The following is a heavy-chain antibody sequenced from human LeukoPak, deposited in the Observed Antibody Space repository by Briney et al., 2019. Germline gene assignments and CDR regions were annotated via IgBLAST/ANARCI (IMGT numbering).Heavy chain of an antibody. J-gene: IGHJ5*02. D-gene: IGHD2-21*02. CDR3: AREFVVVTACPWFDP. CDR2: IYTSGST. Sequence: SQTLSLTCTVSGGSISSGSYYWSRIRQPAGKGLERIGRIYTSGSTNYNPSLKSRVTISVATSKTQFSLKLSSVTAADTAVYYCAREFVVVTACPWFDPWGQGTLVTVSS. V-gene: IGHV4-61*02. CDR1: GGSISSGSYY.